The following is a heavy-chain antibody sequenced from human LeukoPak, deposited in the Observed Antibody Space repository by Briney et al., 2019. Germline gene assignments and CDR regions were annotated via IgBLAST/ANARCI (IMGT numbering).Heavy chain of an antibody. Sequence: GGSLRLSCAASGFTVSSNYMSWVRQAPGKGLEWVSVIYSGGSTYYADSVKGRFTISRGNSKNTLYLQMNSLRAEDTAVYHCARDLGGYRDYWGQGTLVTVSS. J-gene: IGHJ4*02. CDR2: IYSGGST. CDR3: ARDLGGYRDY. D-gene: IGHD5-12*01. CDR1: GFTVSSNY. V-gene: IGHV3-66*01.